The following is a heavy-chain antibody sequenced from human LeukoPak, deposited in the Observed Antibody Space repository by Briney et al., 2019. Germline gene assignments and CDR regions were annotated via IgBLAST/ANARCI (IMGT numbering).Heavy chain of an antibody. V-gene: IGHV3-21*01. CDR3: ARDLGVTYYYGSGKDGGGNNWFDP. CDR1: GFTFSSYS. Sequence: GGSLRLSCAASGFTFSSYSMNWVRQAPGKGLEWVSSISSSSSYIYYADSVKGRFTISRDNAKNSLYLQMNSLRAEDTAVYYCARDLGVTYYYGSGKDGGGNNWFDPWGQGTLVTVSS. D-gene: IGHD3-10*01. CDR2: ISSSSSYI. J-gene: IGHJ5*02.